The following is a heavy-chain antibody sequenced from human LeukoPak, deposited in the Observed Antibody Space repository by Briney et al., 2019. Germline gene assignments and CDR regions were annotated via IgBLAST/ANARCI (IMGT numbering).Heavy chain of an antibody. D-gene: IGHD1-26*01. J-gene: IGHJ4*02. Sequence: GGSLRLSCAASGFTFSHYWMSWVRRTPGKGPEWVANIKTDGSDTYYVDSVTGRFTISRDNAKNSLYLQMNSLRAEDTAIYYCARDLVKVGATPTADYWGQGTLVTVSS. CDR3: ARDLVKVGATPTADY. CDR1: GFTFSHYW. V-gene: IGHV3-7*01. CDR2: IKTDGSDT.